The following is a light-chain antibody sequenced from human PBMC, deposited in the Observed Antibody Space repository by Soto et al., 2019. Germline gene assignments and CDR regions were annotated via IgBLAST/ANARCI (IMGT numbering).Light chain of an antibody. CDR1: QSILYSSNNKNY. V-gene: IGKV4-1*01. CDR3: HQYYGSPWT. CDR2: WAS. Sequence: DIVMTQSPDSLAVSLGERATINCKSSQSILYSSNNKNYLAWYQQKAGQPPKLLIYWASTRESGVPDRFSGSGSGTDFTLTISSLQAEDVAVYYCHQYYGSPWTFGQGTKVEVK. J-gene: IGKJ1*01.